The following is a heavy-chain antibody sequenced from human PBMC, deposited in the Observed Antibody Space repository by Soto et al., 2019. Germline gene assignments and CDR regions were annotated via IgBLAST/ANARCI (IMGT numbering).Heavy chain of an antibody. V-gene: IGHV1-69*04. CDR2: IIPILGIA. J-gene: IGHJ2*01. Sequence: VKKPGSSVKVSCKASGGTFSSYTISWVRQAPGQGLEWMGRIIPILGIANYAQKFQGRVTITADKSTRTAYRELSRLRSEDTAVYYCARDDPSGDYGVHWYFDLWGRGTLVTVSS. CDR1: GGTFSSYT. D-gene: IGHD4-17*01. CDR3: ARDDPSGDYGVHWYFDL.